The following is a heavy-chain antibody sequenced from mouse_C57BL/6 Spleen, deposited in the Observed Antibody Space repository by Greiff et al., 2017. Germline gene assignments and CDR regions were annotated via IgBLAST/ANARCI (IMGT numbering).Heavy chain of an antibody. J-gene: IGHJ4*01. CDR2: FYPGSGSI. V-gene: IGHV1-62-2*01. Sequence: QVQLQQSGAELVKPGASVKLSCKASGYTFTEYTIHWVKQRSGQGLEWIGWFYPGSGSIKYNEKFKDKASLTADKSSSTVYMELSRLTSEDSAVYFCARHEERPREGYTGMDYWGQGTSVTVSS. CDR3: ARHEERPREGYTGMDY. D-gene: IGHD2-2*01. CDR1: GYTFTEYT.